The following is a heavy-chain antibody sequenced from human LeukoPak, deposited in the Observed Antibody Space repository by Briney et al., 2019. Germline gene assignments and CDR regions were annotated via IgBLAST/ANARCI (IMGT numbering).Heavy chain of an antibody. CDR2: IYPGDSDT. J-gene: IGHJ6*02. Sequence: GESLKISCQVSGYIFTNYWIGWVRQMPGKGLEWMGIIYPGDSDTTYSPSFQGQVTISADKSISTAYLQWSSLKASDTAMYYCARSAGCSGGSCYTPKDYYYYAMDVWGQGTTVTVSS. V-gene: IGHV5-51*01. CDR1: GYIFTNYW. D-gene: IGHD2-15*01. CDR3: ARSAGCSGGSCYTPKDYYYYAMDV.